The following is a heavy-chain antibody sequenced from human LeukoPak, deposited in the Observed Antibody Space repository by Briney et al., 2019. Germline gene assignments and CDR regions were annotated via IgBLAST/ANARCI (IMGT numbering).Heavy chain of an antibody. CDR3: ARVYYEKSYFGY. V-gene: IGHV4-61*02. J-gene: IGHJ4*02. D-gene: IGHD3-3*01. CDR2: IYPSGST. CDR1: GGSIRSDGYY. Sequence: SETLSLTCTVSGGSIRSDGYYWSWIRQPAGKGLEWIGRIYPSGSTSYNPSLKSRVTISIDTSKKQFSLKLWSVTAADTAVYYCARVYYEKSYFGYWGQGTLVTVSS.